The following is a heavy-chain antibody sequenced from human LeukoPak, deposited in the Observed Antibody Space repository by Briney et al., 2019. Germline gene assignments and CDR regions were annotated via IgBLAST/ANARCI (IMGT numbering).Heavy chain of an antibody. J-gene: IGHJ6*03. CDR3: ARERVQFPPYYYYMDV. D-gene: IGHD1-1*01. Sequence: ASVKVSCKASGYTFTGYYIHWVRQAPGQGLEWMGWINPHSGGTNYAQKFQGGVTMTRDTSITTAYMELRSLRSDDTAVYYCARERVQFPPYYYYMDVWGKGTTVTVSS. V-gene: IGHV1-2*02. CDR1: GYTFTGYY. CDR2: INPHSGGT.